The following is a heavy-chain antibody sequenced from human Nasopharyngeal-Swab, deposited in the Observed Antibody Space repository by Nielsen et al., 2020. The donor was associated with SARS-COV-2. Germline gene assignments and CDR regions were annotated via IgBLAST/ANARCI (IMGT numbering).Heavy chain of an antibody. CDR1: GSSLGSNW. CDR3: ARNLLEFIALDY. CDR2: IKEDGSER. J-gene: IGHJ4*02. Sequence: GGPLRPSFEASGSSLGSNWVSWFRKVPGKGLGWVANIKEDGSERNSGDSVKGRFTISRDNARNSVYLQMDSLRAEDTATYYCARNLLEFIALDYWGQGTLVTVSS. V-gene: IGHV3-7*01. D-gene: IGHD1-1*01.